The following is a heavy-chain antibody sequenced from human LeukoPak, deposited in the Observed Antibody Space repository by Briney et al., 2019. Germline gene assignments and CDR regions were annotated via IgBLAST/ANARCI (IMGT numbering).Heavy chain of an antibody. V-gene: IGHV3-23*01. CDR2: ISGSGGST. CDR1: GFTFSSFG. J-gene: IGHJ3*02. D-gene: IGHD3-9*01. Sequence: GGSLRLSCAASGFTFSSFGMSWVRQAPGKGLEWVSAISGSGGSTYYADSVKGRFTISRDNSKNTLYLQMNSLRAEDTAVYYCAKGGGYYDILTGRRVDAFDIWGQGTMVTVSS. CDR3: AKGGGYYDILTGRRVDAFDI.